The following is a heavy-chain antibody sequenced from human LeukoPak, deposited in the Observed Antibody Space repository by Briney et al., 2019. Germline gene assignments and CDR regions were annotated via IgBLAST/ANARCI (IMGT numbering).Heavy chain of an antibody. J-gene: IGHJ5*02. Sequence: SETLSLTCTVSGGSISSYYWSWIRQPAGKGLEWIGRIYTSGGTNYNPSLKSRVTMSVDTSKNQFSLKLSSVTAADTAVYYCARDSSGPPKVGGAPPSWFDPWGQGTLVTVSS. CDR3: ARDSSGPPKVGGAPPSWFDP. V-gene: IGHV4-4*07. D-gene: IGHD1-26*01. CDR2: IYTSGGT. CDR1: GGSISSYY.